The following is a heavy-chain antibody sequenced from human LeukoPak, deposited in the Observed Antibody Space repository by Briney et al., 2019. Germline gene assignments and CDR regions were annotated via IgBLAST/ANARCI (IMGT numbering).Heavy chain of an antibody. CDR1: GFSFSNYP. CDR3: ASPPGRPNGD. V-gene: IGHV3-30*04. Sequence: PGGSLRLSCAASGFSFSNYPMQWVRQAPGKGLEWVATISYDGSSRYSAASVKGRFTISRDNSKNTLSLQMNSLRVEDTAMYYCASPPGRPNGDWGQGTRVTVSS. D-gene: IGHD7-27*01. CDR2: ISYDGSSR. J-gene: IGHJ4*02.